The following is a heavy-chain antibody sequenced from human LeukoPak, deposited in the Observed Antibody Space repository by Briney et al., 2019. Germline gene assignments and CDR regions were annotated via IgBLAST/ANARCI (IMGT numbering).Heavy chain of an antibody. V-gene: IGHV3-48*01. CDR1: GFTVSSNY. CDR2: ISSSSGTI. Sequence: GGSLRLSCAASGFTVSSNYMSWVRQAPGKGLEWVSYISSSSGTIYYADSVKGRFTISRDNAKNSLYLQMNSLRAEDTALYHCARNNGMDVWGQGTTVIVSS. CDR3: ARNNGMDV. J-gene: IGHJ6*02.